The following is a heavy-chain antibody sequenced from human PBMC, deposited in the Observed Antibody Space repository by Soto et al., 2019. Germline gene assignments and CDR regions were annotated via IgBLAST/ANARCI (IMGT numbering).Heavy chain of an antibody. CDR1: GGSISSDDYS. J-gene: IGHJ6*02. V-gene: IGHV4-30-4*01. D-gene: IGHD5-12*01. CDR2: IYYSGST. Sequence: SETLSLTGPVSGGSISSDDYSRSWIRQPPGKGLEWIGYIYYSGSTYYNPSLKSRVTISVDTSKNQFSLKLSSVTAADTAVYYCARDLGPRWLQSLYYYGMDVWGQGTTVTVPS. CDR3: ARDLGPRWLQSLYYYGMDV.